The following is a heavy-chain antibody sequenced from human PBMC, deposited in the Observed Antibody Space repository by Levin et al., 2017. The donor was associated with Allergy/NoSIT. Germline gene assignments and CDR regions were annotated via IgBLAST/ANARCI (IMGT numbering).Heavy chain of an antibody. CDR2: IYPSDSDV. J-gene: IGHJ4*02. CDR1: GYRFTSYW. D-gene: IGHD5-18*01. Sequence: GASVKVSCKGSGYRFTSYWIGWVRQLPGKGLEWMGIIYPSDSDVRYSPSFQGQVTISADKSTSTAYLQWNSLKASDSGIYYCARQIYSYGSYYFDYWGQGTLVTVSS. V-gene: IGHV5-51*01. CDR3: ARQIYSYGSYYFDY.